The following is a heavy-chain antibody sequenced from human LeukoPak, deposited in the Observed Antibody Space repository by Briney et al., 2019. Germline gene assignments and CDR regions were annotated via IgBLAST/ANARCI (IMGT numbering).Heavy chain of an antibody. V-gene: IGHV4-34*01. Sequence: SETLSLTCAVYGGSFSGYYWSWIRQPPGKGLEWIGEINHSGSTNYNPSLKSRVTISVDTSKNQFSLKLSSVTAADTAVYYCARLQAAAKKYYYYCMDVWGKGTTVTISS. D-gene: IGHD6-13*01. CDR3: ARLQAAAKKYYYYCMDV. CDR1: GGSFSGYY. CDR2: INHSGST. J-gene: IGHJ6*03.